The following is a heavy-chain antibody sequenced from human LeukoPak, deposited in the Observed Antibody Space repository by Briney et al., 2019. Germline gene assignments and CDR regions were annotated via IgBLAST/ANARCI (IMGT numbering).Heavy chain of an antibody. CDR3: AKGGYCSSTSCYLYDAFDI. D-gene: IGHD2-2*01. V-gene: IGHV3-23*01. CDR2: ISGSGGST. CDR1: GLTFSSYA. Sequence: GGSLRLSCAASGLTFSSYAMSWVRQAPRKGLEWVSAISGSGGSTYYADSVKGRFTISRDNSKNTLYLQMNSLRAEDTAVYYCAKGGYCSSTSCYLYDAFDIWGQGTMVTVSS. J-gene: IGHJ3*02.